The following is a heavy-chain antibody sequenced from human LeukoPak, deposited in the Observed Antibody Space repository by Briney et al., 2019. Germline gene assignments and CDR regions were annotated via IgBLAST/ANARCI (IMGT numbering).Heavy chain of an antibody. CDR2: INHSGST. D-gene: IGHD3-22*01. Sequence: SETLSLTCAVYGGSFSGYYWSWIRQPPGKGLEWIGEINHSGSTNYNPSLKSRVTISVDTSKNQFSLKLSSVTAADTAVYYCARSIITMIPAGAFDIWGQGTMVTVSS. J-gene: IGHJ3*02. V-gene: IGHV4-34*01. CDR3: ARSIITMIPAGAFDI. CDR1: GGSFSGYY.